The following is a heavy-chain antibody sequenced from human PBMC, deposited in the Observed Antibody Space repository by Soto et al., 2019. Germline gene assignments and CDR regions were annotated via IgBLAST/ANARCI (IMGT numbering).Heavy chain of an antibody. J-gene: IGHJ5*01. Sequence: QVQLVQSGAEVKKPGSSVKVSCKASGGTFNSYAISWVRQAPGKGLEWIGGIIPLHDMTKYAQRLEGRVTITADGSTSTAYMELSSLRSEDTALYFCVRHTGDYGDPWGWFDSWGQGTLVTVSS. V-gene: IGHV1-69*04. CDR2: IIPLHDMT. CDR3: VRHTGDYGDPWGWFDS. CDR1: GGTFNSYA. D-gene: IGHD4-17*01.